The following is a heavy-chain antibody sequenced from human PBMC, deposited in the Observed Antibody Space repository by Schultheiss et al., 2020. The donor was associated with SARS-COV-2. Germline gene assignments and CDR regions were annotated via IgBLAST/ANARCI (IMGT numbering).Heavy chain of an antibody. V-gene: IGHV4-59*08. CDR3: ARHFLHGSGSYYNDYYYYMDV. Sequence: SETLSLTCTVSGGSISSYYWSWIRQPPGKGLEWIGYIYYSGSTNYNPSLKSRVTISVDTSKNQFSLKLSSVTAADTAVYYCARHFLHGSGSYYNDYYYYMDVWGKGTTVTVSS. J-gene: IGHJ6*03. CDR2: IYYSGST. CDR1: GGSISSYY. D-gene: IGHD3-10*01.